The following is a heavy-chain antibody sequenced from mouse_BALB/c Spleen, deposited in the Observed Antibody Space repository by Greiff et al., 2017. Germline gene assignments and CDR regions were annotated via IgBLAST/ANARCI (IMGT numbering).Heavy chain of an antibody. CDR2: IWSGGST. CDR1: GFSLTSYG. V-gene: IGHV2-2*02. Sequence: VQLVESGPGLVQPSQSLSITCTVSGFSLTSYGVHWVRQSPGKGLEWLGVIWSGGSTDYNAAFISRLSISKDNSKSQVFFKMNSLQANDTAIYYCARNGGNILPYFDYWGQGTTLTVSS. J-gene: IGHJ2*01. CDR3: ARNGGNILPYFDY. D-gene: IGHD1-1*02.